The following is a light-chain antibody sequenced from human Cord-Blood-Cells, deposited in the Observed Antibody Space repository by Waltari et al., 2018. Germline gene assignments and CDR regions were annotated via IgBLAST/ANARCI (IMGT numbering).Light chain of an antibody. V-gene: IGKV1-33*01. CDR1: QDISNY. Sequence: DIQMTQSPSSLSASVGDRVTITCQAIQDISNYLNWYQQKPGKAPKLLIYDASNLETGVPSRFSGSGSGTDFTFTISSLQPEDIAIYYCQQYDNLSLTFGGGTKVEIK. CDR3: QQYDNLSLT. CDR2: DAS. J-gene: IGKJ4*01.